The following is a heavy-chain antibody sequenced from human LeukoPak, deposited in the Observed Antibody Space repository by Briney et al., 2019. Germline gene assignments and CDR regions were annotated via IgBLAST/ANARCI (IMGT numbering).Heavy chain of an antibody. CDR2: ISYDGSNK. CDR1: GFTFSSYG. J-gene: IGHJ4*02. D-gene: IGHD3-16*02. CDR3: AKDSYVWGSYRFYYFDY. Sequence: GGSLRLSCAASGFTFSSYGMHWVRQAPGKGLEWVAVISYDGSNKYYADSVKGRFTTSRDNSKNTLYLQMNSLRAEDTAVYYCAKDSYVWGSYRFYYFDYWGQGTLVTVSS. V-gene: IGHV3-30*18.